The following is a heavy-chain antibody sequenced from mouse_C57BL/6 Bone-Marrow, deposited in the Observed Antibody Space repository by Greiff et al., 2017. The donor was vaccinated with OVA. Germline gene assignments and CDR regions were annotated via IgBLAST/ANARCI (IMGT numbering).Heavy chain of an antibody. D-gene: IGHD2-4*01. J-gene: IGHJ2*01. V-gene: IGHV1-80*01. CDR2: IYPGDGDT. CDR1: GYAFSSYW. Sequence: VKLMESGAELVKPGASVKISCKASGYAFSSYWMNWVKQRPGKGLEWIGQIYPGDGDTNYNGKFKGKATLTADKSSSTAYMQLSSLTSEDSAVYFCARWIYYDYEDYFDYWGQGTTLTVSS. CDR3: ARWIYYDYEDYFDY.